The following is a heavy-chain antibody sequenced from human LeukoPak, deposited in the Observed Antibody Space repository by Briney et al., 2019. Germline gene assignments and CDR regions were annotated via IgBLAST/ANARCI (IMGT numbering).Heavy chain of an antibody. J-gene: IGHJ4*02. D-gene: IGHD1-1*01. V-gene: IGHV3-48*01. CDR1: GFPFIEYS. CDR2: IGIDSGNT. Sequence: GGSLRLSCTASGFPFIEYSMNWVRQVPGKGLEWIAYIGIDSGNTKYADSVRGRFTISADKTMNSLYLQMNSLRADDTAVYYCARDHNYAFDNWGQGTLVSVAS. CDR3: ARDHNYAFDN.